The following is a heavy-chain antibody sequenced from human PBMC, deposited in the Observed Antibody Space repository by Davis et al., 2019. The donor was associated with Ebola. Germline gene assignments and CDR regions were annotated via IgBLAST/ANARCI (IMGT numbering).Heavy chain of an antibody. CDR3: ARARYTYYYDSSGYELDDAFDI. CDR2: ISYDGSNK. D-gene: IGHD3-22*01. J-gene: IGHJ3*02. V-gene: IGHV3-30-3*01. CDR1: GFTFSSYA. Sequence: PGGSLRLSCAASGFTFSSYAMHWVRQAPGKGLEWVAVISYDGSNKYYADSVKGRFTISRDNSKNTLYLQMNSLRAEDTAVYYCARARYTYYYDSSGYELDDAFDIWGQGTMVTVSS.